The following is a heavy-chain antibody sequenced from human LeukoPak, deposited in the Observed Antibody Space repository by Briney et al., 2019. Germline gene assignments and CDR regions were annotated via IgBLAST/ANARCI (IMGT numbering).Heavy chain of an antibody. Sequence: SVTVSCKASGGTFSIYAISWVRQAPGQGLEWMGGIIPTFGTANYAQKFQGRVTITADESTSTAYMELSSLRSEDTAVYYCAREHIVVVTARQDYYYGMDVWGQGTTVTVSS. CDR2: IIPTFGTA. J-gene: IGHJ6*02. V-gene: IGHV1-69*13. CDR1: GGTFSIYA. D-gene: IGHD2-21*02. CDR3: AREHIVVVTARQDYYYGMDV.